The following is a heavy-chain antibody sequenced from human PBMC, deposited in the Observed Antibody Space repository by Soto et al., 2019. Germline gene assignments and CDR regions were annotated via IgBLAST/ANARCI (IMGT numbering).Heavy chain of an antibody. V-gene: IGHV2-5*02. CDR3: AHRVLRTVFGLVTTTAIYFDF. CDR2: IDWDDDK. CDR1: GFSLTTSGVG. J-gene: IGHJ4*02. Sequence: QITLNESGPTQVKPRQTLTLTCTFSGFSLTTSGVGVGWSRQSPGKAPEWLALIDWDDDKRYSPTLKSRLTITKDTSKNQVVLTMADLDPADTATYYCAHRVLRTVFGLVTTTAIYFDFWGQGTPVAVSS. D-gene: IGHD3-3*01.